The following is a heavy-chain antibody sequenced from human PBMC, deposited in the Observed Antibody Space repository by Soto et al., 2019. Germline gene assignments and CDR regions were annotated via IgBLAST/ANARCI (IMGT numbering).Heavy chain of an antibody. CDR2: ITGSGHST. CDR3: ARDFKAYFGYNYLEY. J-gene: IGHJ4*02. CDR1: GFTFSSYA. V-gene: IGHV3-23*01. D-gene: IGHD2-21*01. Sequence: PGGSLRLSCAVSGFTFSSYAMTWVRPAPGKGLEWVSTITGSGHSTYYTDAVKGRFIVSRDNIKNTVDLQMNSLRAEDAAIYYCARDFKAYFGYNYLEYWGRGTLVTVSS.